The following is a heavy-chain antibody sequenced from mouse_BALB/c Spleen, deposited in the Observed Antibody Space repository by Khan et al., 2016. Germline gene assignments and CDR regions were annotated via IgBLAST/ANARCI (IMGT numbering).Heavy chain of an antibody. CDR3: ASSYSGFDY. D-gene: IGHD2-10*01. CDR2: IDPYYGDT. V-gene: IGHV1-42*01. J-gene: IGHJ2*01. Sequence: VQLQQSGPELEKPGASVKISCKASGYSFTGYNLNWVKQTSGESLEWIGNIDPYYGDTTYNQKFKAKATLTVDKSSSTAYMQLKSLTSEDSAVYYCASSYSGFDYWGQGTTLTVSS. CDR1: GYSFTGYN.